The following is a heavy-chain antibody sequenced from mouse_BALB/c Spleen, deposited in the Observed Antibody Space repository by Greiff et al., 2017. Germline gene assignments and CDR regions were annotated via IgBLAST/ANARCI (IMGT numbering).Heavy chain of an antibody. CDR2: ISYSGST. CDR3: ARRGHYSDY. J-gene: IGHJ2*01. Sequence: VQLQQSGPGLVKPSQSLSLTCTVTGYSITSDYAWNWIRQFPGNKLEWMGYISYSGSTSYNPSLKSRISITRDTSKNQFFLQLNSVTTEDTATYYCARRGHYSDYWGQGTTLTVSS. CDR1: GYSITSDYA. V-gene: IGHV3-2*02.